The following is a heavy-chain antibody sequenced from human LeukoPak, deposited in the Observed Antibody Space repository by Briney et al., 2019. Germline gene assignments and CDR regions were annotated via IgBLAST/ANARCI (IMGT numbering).Heavy chain of an antibody. V-gene: IGHV1-24*01. D-gene: IGHD3/OR15-3a*01. CDR3: ATDLWTPFYDAFDI. CDR1: GGMFNNYA. CDR2: FDPEDGET. Sequence: ASVKVSCKASGGMFNNYAISWVRQAPGQGLEWMGGFDPEDGETIYAQKFQGRVTMTEDTSTDTAYMELSSLRSEDTAVYYCATDLWTPFYDAFDIWGQGTMVTVSS. J-gene: IGHJ3*02.